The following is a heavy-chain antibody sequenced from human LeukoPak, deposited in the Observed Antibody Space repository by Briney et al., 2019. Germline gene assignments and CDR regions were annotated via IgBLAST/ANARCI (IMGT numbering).Heavy chain of an antibody. V-gene: IGHV4-39*07. CDR2: IYYSGST. J-gene: IGHJ3*02. Sequence: SETLSLTCTVSGGSISSTSYYWGWIRQPPGKGLEWIGSIYYSGSTYYNPSLKSRVTISVDTSKNQFSLKLSSVTAADTAVYYCARVQPGKVGAILDAFDIWGQGTMVTVSS. D-gene: IGHD1-26*01. CDR3: ARVQPGKVGAILDAFDI. CDR1: GGSISSTSYY.